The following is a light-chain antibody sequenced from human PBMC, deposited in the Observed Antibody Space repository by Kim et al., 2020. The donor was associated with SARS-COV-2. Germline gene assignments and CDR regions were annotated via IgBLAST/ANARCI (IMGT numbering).Light chain of an antibody. CDR2: LNSDGSH. J-gene: IGLJ3*02. V-gene: IGLV4-69*01. CDR3: QTWGTGIHWV. Sequence: VKLTCTLSSGHNSYAIAWHQQQPEKGPRYLMKLNSDGSHSRGDGIPDRFSGSSSGAERHLTISSLQSEDEADYYCQTWGTGIHWVFGGGTQLTVL. CDR1: SGHNSYA.